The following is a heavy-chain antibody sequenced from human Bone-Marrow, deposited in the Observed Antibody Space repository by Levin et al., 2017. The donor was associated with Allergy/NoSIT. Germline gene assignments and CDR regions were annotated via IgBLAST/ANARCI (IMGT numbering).Heavy chain of an antibody. D-gene: IGHD2-15*01. CDR3: TTGWDIVVVVAAYLFDY. CDR1: GFTFSNAW. Sequence: GGSLRLSCAASGFTFSNAWMSWVRQAPGKGLEWVGRIKSKTDGGTTDYAAPVKGRFTISRDDSKNTLYLQMNSLKTEDTAVYYCTTGWDIVVVVAAYLFDYWGQGTLVTVSS. J-gene: IGHJ4*02. CDR2: IKSKTDGGTT. V-gene: IGHV3-15*01.